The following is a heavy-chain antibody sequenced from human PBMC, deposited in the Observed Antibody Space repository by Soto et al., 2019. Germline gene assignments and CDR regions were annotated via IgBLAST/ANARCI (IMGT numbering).Heavy chain of an antibody. V-gene: IGHV3-23*01. Sequence: EVQLLESGGGLVQPGGSLRLSCAASGFTFNNYAMRWVRQAPGKGLEWVSAISGDGYRTHYADSVEGRFTISRDNSKKTLYLQMGSLRADDTAVYYCAKVVSAYYMDVWGKGTTVTVSS. CDR2: ISGDGYRT. CDR1: GFTFNNYA. J-gene: IGHJ6*03. CDR3: AKVVSAYYMDV. D-gene: IGHD1-26*01.